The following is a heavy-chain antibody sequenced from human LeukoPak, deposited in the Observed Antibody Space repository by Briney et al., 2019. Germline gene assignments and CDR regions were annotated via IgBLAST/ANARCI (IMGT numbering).Heavy chain of an antibody. V-gene: IGHV3-7*01. D-gene: IGHD3-9*01. CDR3: VRGAGFITDY. J-gene: IGHJ4*02. CDR1: GFTFSTYG. CDR2: INQDVSEK. Sequence: PGGSLRLSCAASGFTFSTYGMHWVRQAPGKGLEWVANINQDVSEKYYVDSVKGRFTISRDNARSSLYLQMNSLRAEDTAVYYCVRGAGFITDYWGQGTLVTVSS.